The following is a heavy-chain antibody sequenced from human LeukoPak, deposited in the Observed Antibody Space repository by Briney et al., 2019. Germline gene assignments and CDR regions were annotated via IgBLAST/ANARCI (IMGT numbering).Heavy chain of an antibody. CDR1: GFTFSSYS. V-gene: IGHV3-21*01. Sequence: GGSLRLSCAASGFTFSSYSMNWVRQAPGKGLEWVSSISSSSYIYYADSVKGRFTISRDNAKNSLYLQMNSQRAEDTAVYYCARDSQRDIVVVPAAIYNYWGQGTLVTVSS. CDR3: ARDSQRDIVVVPAAIYNY. J-gene: IGHJ4*02. CDR2: ISSSSYI. D-gene: IGHD2-2*02.